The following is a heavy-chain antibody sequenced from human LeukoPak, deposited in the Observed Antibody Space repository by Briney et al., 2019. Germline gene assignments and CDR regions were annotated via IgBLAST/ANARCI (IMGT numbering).Heavy chain of an antibody. V-gene: IGHV3-74*01. CDR3: GKAILEAYGMDV. CDR2: INSDESNT. D-gene: IGHD3-3*01. CDR1: GFTFSSYW. J-gene: IGHJ6*02. Sequence: GGSLRLSCAASGFTFSSYWMHWVRQAPGKGLVWVSRINSDESNTSYADSVKGRFTISRDNAKNTLYLQLNSLRAEDTAVYYCGKAILEAYGMDVWGQGTTVTVSS.